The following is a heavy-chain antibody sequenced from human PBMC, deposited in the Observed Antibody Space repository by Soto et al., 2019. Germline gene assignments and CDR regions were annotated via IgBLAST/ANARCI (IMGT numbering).Heavy chain of an antibody. CDR3: ARMPYTGTNPPFDS. D-gene: IGHD1-26*01. Sequence: QLQLQEYGSRLVKPSQTLSLTCSVSGGFINSGGYSWSWIRQPPGKGLEWIGYIYPTGITSHNPSRKSRVSIAIDASNNQFSLRLTSVTAADTAVYYCARMPYTGTNPPFDSWGRGILVTVSS. J-gene: IGHJ4*02. CDR2: IYPTGIT. V-gene: IGHV4-30-2*02. CDR1: GGFINSGGYS.